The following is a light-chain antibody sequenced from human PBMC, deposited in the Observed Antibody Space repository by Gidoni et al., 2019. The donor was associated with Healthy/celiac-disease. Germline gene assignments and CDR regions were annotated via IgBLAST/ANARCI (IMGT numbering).Light chain of an antibody. CDR2: GAS. Sequence: EIVFTQSPVTLSLSPVERATLSCRTSQSVSSSYLAWYQQKPGQAPRLLIYGASSSATGIPDRFSGSGSGTAFTLTISRLEPADFAVYYCQQYGSSSLTFGGGTKVEIK. CDR1: QSVSSSY. V-gene: IGKV3-20*01. J-gene: IGKJ4*01. CDR3: QQYGSSSLT.